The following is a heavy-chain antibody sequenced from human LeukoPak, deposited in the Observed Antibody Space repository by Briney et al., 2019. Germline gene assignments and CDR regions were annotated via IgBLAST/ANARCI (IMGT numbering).Heavy chain of an antibody. D-gene: IGHD3-22*01. V-gene: IGHV3-21*01. Sequence: GGSLRLSCAASGFTFSSYSMNWVRQAPGKGLEWVSSISSSSSYIYYADSVKGRFTISRDNAKNSVYLQMNSLRAEDTAVYYCARAPPNYYDSSGYYLDYWGQGTLVTVSS. CDR2: ISSSSSYI. J-gene: IGHJ4*02. CDR1: GFTFSSYS. CDR3: ARAPPNYYDSSGYYLDY.